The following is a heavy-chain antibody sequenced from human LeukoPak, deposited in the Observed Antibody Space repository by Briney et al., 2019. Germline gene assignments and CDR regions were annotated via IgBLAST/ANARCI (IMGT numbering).Heavy chain of an antibody. CDR3: AKDHGSGSYPLDY. J-gene: IGHJ4*02. V-gene: IGHV3-7*03. CDR2: IKEDGTET. D-gene: IGHD3-10*01. Sequence: GGSLRLSCAASGFMFSSNWMSWVRLAPGKGLEWVANIKEDGTETYYVDSVKGRFTISRDNAKNSLYLQMNSLRAEDTALYYCAKDHGSGSYPLDYWGQGTLVTVSS. CDR1: GFMFSSNW.